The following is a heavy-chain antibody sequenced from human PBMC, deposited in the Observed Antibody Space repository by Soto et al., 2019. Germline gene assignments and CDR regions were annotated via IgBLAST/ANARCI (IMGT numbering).Heavy chain of an antibody. CDR1: GYTFTNNG. Sequence: QVQLVQSGGEVRKPGASVKVSCKTSGYTFTNNGINWVRQAPGQGLEWMGWISGYNANTKYAQKCQGRFTLTTDTITSTAFMELRSLRSDDTAVFSCARGSTHYNMDVCGQGTTVTVSS. J-gene: IGHJ6*02. CDR3: ARGSTHYNMDV. D-gene: IGHD1-1*01. CDR2: ISGYNANT. V-gene: IGHV1-18*04.